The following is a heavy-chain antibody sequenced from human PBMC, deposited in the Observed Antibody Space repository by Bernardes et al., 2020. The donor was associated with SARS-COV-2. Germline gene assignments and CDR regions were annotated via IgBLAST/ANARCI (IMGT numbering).Heavy chain of an antibody. J-gene: IGHJ4*02. D-gene: IGHD6-19*01. CDR1: GYTFTSYG. CDR2: ISAYNGNT. V-gene: IGHV1-18*01. Sequence: ASMKVSCKASGYTFTSYGISWVRQAPGQGLEWMGWISAYNGNTNYAQKLQGRVTMTTDTSTSTAYMELRSLRSDDTAVYYCARDAGQGIAVAGLRAEGGFDYWGQGTLVTVSS. CDR3: ARDAGQGIAVAGLRAEGGFDY.